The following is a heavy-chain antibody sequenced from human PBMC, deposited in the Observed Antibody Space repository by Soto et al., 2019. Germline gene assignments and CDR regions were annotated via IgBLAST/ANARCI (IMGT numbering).Heavy chain of an antibody. D-gene: IGHD6-6*01. CDR1: GGTISTYV. J-gene: IGHJ4*02. CDR2: IIPALGAA. CDR3: ARGGQQVVSFDY. Sequence: QVHLVQSGAEVKKPGSSVKVSCKTSGGTISTYVINWVRQAPGQGLEWMGRIIPALGAADYAQKFQDRLTITAGKSTSTAYMELSSLRSDDTAVYYCARGGQQVVSFDYWGQGTLVAVSS. V-gene: IGHV1-69*08.